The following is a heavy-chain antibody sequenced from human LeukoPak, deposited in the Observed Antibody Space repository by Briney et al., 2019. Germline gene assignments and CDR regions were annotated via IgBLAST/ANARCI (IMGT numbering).Heavy chain of an antibody. J-gene: IGHJ4*02. Sequence: PGGSLRLSCAASGFTFSNYWLTWVRQAPGQGLEWVANIKQDGSEKHCVDSVKGRLTISRDNAKNSLYLQMNSLRAEDTAVYYCARDRQIAYWGQGTLVTVSS. CDR3: ARDRQIAY. CDR1: GFTFSNYW. V-gene: IGHV3-7*01. CDR2: IKQDGSEK.